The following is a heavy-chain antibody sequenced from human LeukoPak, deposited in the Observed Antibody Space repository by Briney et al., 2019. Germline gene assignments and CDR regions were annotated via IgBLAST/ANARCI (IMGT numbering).Heavy chain of an antibody. CDR3: AKDRVLRYFDWLGDYFDY. D-gene: IGHD3-9*01. V-gene: IGHV3-23*01. J-gene: IGHJ4*02. CDR2: ISGSGGST. Sequence: GGSLRLSCAASGFTFSSCGMSWVRQAPGKGLEWVSAISGSGGSTYYADSVKGRFTISRDNSKNTLYLQMNSLRAEDTAVYYCAKDRVLRYFDWLGDYFDYWGQGTLVTVSS. CDR1: GFTFSSCG.